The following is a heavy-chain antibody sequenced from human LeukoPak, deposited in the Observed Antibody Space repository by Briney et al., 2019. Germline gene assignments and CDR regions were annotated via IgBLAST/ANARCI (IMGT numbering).Heavy chain of an antibody. D-gene: IGHD3-3*01. Sequence: PGGSLRLSCAASGFTFSSYWTHWVRQAPGKGLVWVSRINSDGSSTSYADSVKGRFTISRDNAKNTLYLQMNSLRAEDTAVYYCARARVVYESGVGYRWFDPWGQGTLVTVSS. CDR2: INSDGSST. J-gene: IGHJ5*02. CDR3: ARARVVYESGVGYRWFDP. CDR1: GFTFSSYW. V-gene: IGHV3-74*01.